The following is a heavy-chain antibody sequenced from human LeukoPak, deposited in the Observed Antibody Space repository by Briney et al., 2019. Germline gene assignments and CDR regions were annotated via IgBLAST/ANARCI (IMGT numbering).Heavy chain of an antibody. V-gene: IGHV3-30*04. D-gene: IGHD5-18*01. Sequence: GRSLRLSCAASGFTFSSYAMHWVRQAPGKGLEWVAVISYDGSNKYYADSVKGRFTISRDNSKNTLYLQMNSLRAEDTAVYYCASTPLRGYSYGYIGYWGQGTLVTVSS. CDR1: GFTFSSYA. J-gene: IGHJ4*02. CDR2: ISYDGSNK. CDR3: ASTPLRGYSYGYIGY.